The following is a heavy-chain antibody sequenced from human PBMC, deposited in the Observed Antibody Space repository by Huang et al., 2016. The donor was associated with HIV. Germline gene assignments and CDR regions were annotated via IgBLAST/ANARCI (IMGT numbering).Heavy chain of an antibody. V-gene: IGHV3-23*01. J-gene: IGHJ5*02. CDR2: IRGSDNTT. D-gene: IGHD6-19*01. CDR3: AKDRVAGTGHCFDP. Sequence: EVKLLESGGGLVQPGGSLRLSCAASGFSFSSYTMTWVRQAPVKVLEWVSSIRGSDNTTFYADSVKGRFTISRDNSKNTLYLQMKSLRVDDTAVYYCAKDRVAGTGHCFDPWGQGTLVTVSS. CDR1: GFSFSSYT.